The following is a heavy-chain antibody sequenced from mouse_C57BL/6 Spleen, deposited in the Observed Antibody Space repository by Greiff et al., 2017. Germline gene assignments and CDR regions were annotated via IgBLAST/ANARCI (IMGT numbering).Heavy chain of an antibody. Sequence: DVKLVESGGGLVKPGGSLKLSCAASGFTFSSYTMSWVRQTPEKRLEWVATISGGGGNTYYPDSVKGRFTISRDNAKNTLYLQMSSLRSEDTALYYCARHDYYGSSYLYYFDYWGQGTTLTVSS. CDR1: GFTFSSYT. D-gene: IGHD1-1*01. CDR3: ARHDYYGSSYLYYFDY. J-gene: IGHJ2*01. CDR2: ISGGGGNT. V-gene: IGHV5-9*01.